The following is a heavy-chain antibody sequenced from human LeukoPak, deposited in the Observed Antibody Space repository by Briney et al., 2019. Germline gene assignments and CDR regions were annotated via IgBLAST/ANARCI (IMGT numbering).Heavy chain of an antibody. D-gene: IGHD3-10*01. V-gene: IGHV4-59*12. CDR3: ARLNKNDSGSYRFGKKKRGYMDV. J-gene: IGHJ6*03. Sequence: SETLSLTCTVSGGSISSYYWSWIRQPPGKGLEWIGYIYYSGSTNYKPSLKRRVTISVDTSKNQFSLELSSVTAADTAVYYCARLNKNDSGSYRFGKKKRGYMDVWGKGTTVTISS. CDR2: IYYSGST. CDR1: GGSISSYY.